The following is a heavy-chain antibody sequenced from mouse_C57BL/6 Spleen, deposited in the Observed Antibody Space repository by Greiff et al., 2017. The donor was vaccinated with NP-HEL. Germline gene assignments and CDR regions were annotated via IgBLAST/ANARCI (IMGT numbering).Heavy chain of an antibody. CDR1: GFTFSSYG. CDR3: ARRVRYYFDY. J-gene: IGHJ2*01. CDR2: ISSGGSYT. D-gene: IGHD1-1*01. V-gene: IGHV5-6*02. Sequence: DVMLVESGGDLVKPGGSLKLSCAASGFTFSSYGMSWVRQTPDKRLEWVATISSGGSYTYYPDSVKGRFTISRDNAKNTLYLQMSSLKSEDTAMYYCARRVRYYFDYWGQGTTLTVSS.